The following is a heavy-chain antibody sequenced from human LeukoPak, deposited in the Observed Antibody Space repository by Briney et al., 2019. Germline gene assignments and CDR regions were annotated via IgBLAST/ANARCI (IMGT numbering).Heavy chain of an antibody. CDR1: GYTFTTYY. CDR2: INPNSGGT. J-gene: IGHJ5*01. CDR3: ARASGSYWWFDS. V-gene: IGHV1-2*02. D-gene: IGHD1-26*01. Sequence: GASVKVSCKSSGYTFTTYYMHWVRQAPGQGLEWMGWINPNSGGTNYAQKFQGRVTMTRDTSISTVYMELSRLRSDDTAVYYCARASGSYWWFDSWGQGTLVTVSS.